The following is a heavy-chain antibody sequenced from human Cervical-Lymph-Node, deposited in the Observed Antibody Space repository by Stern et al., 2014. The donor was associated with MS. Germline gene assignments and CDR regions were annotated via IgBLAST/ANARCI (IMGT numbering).Heavy chain of an antibody. CDR2: IGGASGTT. CDR1: GFTFSNYA. CDR3: AKDKGDFSTSGFDS. Sequence: EVQLEESGGNLAQPGGSLRLSCAASGFTFSNYAMIWVRQAPGKGLEWVYRIGGASGTTHYADSVKGRFTISRDNSRDTLYLQLNSLRAEDTAIYYCAKDKGDFSTSGFDSWGQGTLVTVSS. J-gene: IGHJ4*02. D-gene: IGHD6-6*01. V-gene: IGHV3-23*04.